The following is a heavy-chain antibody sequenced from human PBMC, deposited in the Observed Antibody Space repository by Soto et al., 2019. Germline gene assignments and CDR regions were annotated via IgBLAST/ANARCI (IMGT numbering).Heavy chain of an antibody. CDR3: ARGGEVYNFGAVS. Sequence: QVQLVQSGAEVKEPGSSVKVSCKASGGGNLRDYRTTWVRRAPGQGLEWMGGIIPKLGSANYAQKFQGRVTITADESTNRVYMELRSLRSDDTAVYYCARGGEVYNFGAVSWGQGTPVTVSS. CDR2: IIPKLGSA. CDR1: GGGNLRDYR. D-gene: IGHD1-1*01. J-gene: IGHJ5*01. V-gene: IGHV1-69*01.